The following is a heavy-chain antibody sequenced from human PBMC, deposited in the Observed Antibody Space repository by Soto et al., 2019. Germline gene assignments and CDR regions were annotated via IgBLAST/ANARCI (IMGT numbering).Heavy chain of an antibody. Sequence: SQTLSLTCAISGDSVSSNSAAWNWIRQSPSRGLEWLGRTYYRSKWYNDYAVSVKSRITINPDTSKNQFSLQLNSVTPEDTAVYYCARASLGYCSSTSCYYVYYYYGMDVWGQGTTVTVSS. CDR3: ARASLGYCSSTSCYYVYYYYGMDV. CDR2: TYYRSKWYN. CDR1: GDSVSSNSAA. V-gene: IGHV6-1*01. J-gene: IGHJ6*02. D-gene: IGHD2-2*01.